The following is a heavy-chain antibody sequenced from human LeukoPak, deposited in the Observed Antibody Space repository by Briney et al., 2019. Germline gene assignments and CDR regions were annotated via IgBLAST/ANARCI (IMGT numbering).Heavy chain of an antibody. V-gene: IGHV3-30*02. CDR2: IRYDGSNK. J-gene: IGHJ4*02. CDR3: ARGQRRPRMIVVVLFDY. D-gene: IGHD3-22*01. Sequence: GGSLRLSCATSGFTFSTYSMNWVRQAPGKGLEWVAFIRYDGSNKYYADSVKGRFTISRDNSKNTLYLQMNSLRAEDTAVYYCARGQRRPRMIVVVLFDYWGQGTLVTVSS. CDR1: GFTFSTYS.